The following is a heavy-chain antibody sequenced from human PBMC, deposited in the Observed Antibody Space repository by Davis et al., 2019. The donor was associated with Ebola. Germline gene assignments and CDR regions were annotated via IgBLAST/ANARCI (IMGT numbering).Heavy chain of an antibody. V-gene: IGHV4-4*07. CDR1: GGSISSYY. CDR2: IYTSGST. CDR3: ARDQDYYGSGSYYKSPYLDYYYMDV. D-gene: IGHD3-10*01. J-gene: IGHJ6*03. Sequence: PSETLSLTCTVSGGSISSYYWSWIRQPAGKGLEWIGRIYTSGSTNYNPSLKSRVTISVDTSKNQFSLKLSSVTAADTAVYYCARDQDYYGSGSYYKSPYLDYYYMDVWGKGTTVTVSS.